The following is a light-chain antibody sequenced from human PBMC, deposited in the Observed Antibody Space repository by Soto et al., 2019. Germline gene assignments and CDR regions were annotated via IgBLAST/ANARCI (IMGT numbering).Light chain of an antibody. J-gene: IGKJ4*01. CDR2: GAS. Sequence: IQMTQSPSSLSASVGDRVTITCRASQDISRWLAWYQQKPEKAPQSLIYGASNLQSGVPSRFSGSGSGTEFTLPIRSPPPEAVSTEYCQQYNSYPPTFGGGTKVEI. CDR3: QQYNSYPPT. CDR1: QDISRW. V-gene: IGKV1D-16*01.